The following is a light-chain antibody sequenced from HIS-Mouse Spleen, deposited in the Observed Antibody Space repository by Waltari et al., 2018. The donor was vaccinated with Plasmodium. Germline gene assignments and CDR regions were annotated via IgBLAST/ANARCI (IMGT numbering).Light chain of an antibody. Sequence: DIVLTQSPATLSLSPGERATLSCRASQSVSSYLAGYQQKPGQAPRLLIYDASNRATGSPARFSGSGSGTDFTLTISSLEPEDFAVYYCQQRSNWPRVLTFGGGTKVEIK. CDR2: DAS. CDR1: QSVSSY. J-gene: IGKJ4*01. V-gene: IGKV3-11*01. CDR3: QQRSNWPRVLT.